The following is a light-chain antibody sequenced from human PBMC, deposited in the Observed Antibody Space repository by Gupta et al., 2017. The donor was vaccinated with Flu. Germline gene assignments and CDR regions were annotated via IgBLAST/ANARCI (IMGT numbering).Light chain of an antibody. CDR2: NNN. Sequence: QSVLTQPLSASGTPGQRVTISFSGSSPNIGSNTVNWYQQLPGTAPKLLLYNNNQRPSGVPDRFSGSKSGTSASLAISGLQSEDEADYYCAAWDDSLNGRWVFGGGTKVTVL. V-gene: IGLV1-44*01. CDR3: AAWDDSLNGRWV. J-gene: IGLJ3*02. CDR1: SPNIGSNT.